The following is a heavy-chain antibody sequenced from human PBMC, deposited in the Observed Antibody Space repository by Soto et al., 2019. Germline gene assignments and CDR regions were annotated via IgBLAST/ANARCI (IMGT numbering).Heavy chain of an antibody. CDR3: ARDLAAVPRAFDY. Sequence: ETLPLSCTVSGGSSSSYCGIWVRQPPGKGLEWIGSVYYTGTTDYNPSLKSRVTISVDTSKTQFSLNLRSVTAADTAVYYCARDLAAVPRAFDYWGRGTLVTVSS. CDR1: GGSSSSYC. J-gene: IGHJ4*02. CDR2: VYYTGTT. D-gene: IGHD6-13*01. V-gene: IGHV4-59*01.